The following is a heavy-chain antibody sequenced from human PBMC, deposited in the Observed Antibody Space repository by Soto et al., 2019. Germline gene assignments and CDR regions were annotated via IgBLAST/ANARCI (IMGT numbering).Heavy chain of an antibody. V-gene: IGHV4-61*01. Sequence: KPSETLSLTCTVSGGSVSNSSHYWTWIRQPPGKGLEWIGYVYYTGSTNYNPSLHSRVTISVDTSKNQFSLRLTSVTAADTALYYCARGMTPLGAPAWYYFDSWGQGTLVTVSS. CDR3: ARGMTPLGAPAWYYFDS. CDR2: VYYTGST. J-gene: IGHJ4*02. CDR1: GGSVSNSSHY. D-gene: IGHD2-15*01.